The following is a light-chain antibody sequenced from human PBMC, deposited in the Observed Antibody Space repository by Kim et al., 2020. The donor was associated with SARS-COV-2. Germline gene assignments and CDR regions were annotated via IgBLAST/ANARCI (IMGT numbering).Light chain of an antibody. CDR1: QSVGSN. Sequence: EIVMTQSPATLSVSPGERATLSCRASQSVGSNLAWYQQKPGQAPRLLISGASTRATGIPARFSGSGSGTEFTLTISSLQSEDFAVYYCQQYINRLTFGGGTKVDI. CDR3: QQYINRLT. J-gene: IGKJ4*01. CDR2: GAS. V-gene: IGKV3-15*01.